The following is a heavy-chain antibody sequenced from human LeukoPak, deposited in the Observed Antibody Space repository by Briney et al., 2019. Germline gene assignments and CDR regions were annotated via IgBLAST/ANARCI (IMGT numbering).Heavy chain of an antibody. CDR1: GYTFTSNH. Sequence: GASVKVSCKASGYTFTSNHIHWVRQAPGQGLEWMGIINPSGRSTNYAQKFQGRVTMTSDTSTSTVFMELSSLRSEDTAVYYCAKEEGQVPGPLVVAGTYYFDYWGQETLVTVSS. J-gene: IGHJ4*02. CDR3: AKEEGQVPGPLVVAGTYYFDY. V-gene: IGHV1-46*01. D-gene: IGHD2-15*01. CDR2: INPSGRST.